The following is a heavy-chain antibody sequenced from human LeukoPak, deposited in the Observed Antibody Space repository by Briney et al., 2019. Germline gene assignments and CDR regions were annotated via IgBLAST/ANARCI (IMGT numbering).Heavy chain of an antibody. V-gene: IGHV3-23*01. D-gene: IGHD1-7*01. CDR1: GFTFSSYA. CDR3: AKETGTTPYYYYMDV. CDR2: ISGSGVST. J-gene: IGHJ6*03. Sequence: PGGSLRLSCAASGFTFSSYAMSWVRQAPGKGLEWVSAISGSGVSTYYADSVKGRFTISRDSSKKTLYLQMNSLRAEDTALYYCAKETGTTPYYYYMDVWGKGTTVTVSS.